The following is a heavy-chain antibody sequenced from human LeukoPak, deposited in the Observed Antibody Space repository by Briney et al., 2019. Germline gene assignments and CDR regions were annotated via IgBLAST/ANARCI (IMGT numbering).Heavy chain of an antibody. J-gene: IGHJ6*02. CDR2: ISGRGGNT. CDR1: GFTFTNYA. Sequence: GGSLRLSCAASGFTFTNYAMNWVRQAPGKGLEWVSGISGRGGNTYYADSVKGRFTISRDNSKNTLYLQMNSLRAEDTAVYYCARDPVNSYGMDVWGQGTAVTVSS. CDR3: ARDPVNSYGMDV. D-gene: IGHD4-23*01. V-gene: IGHV3-23*01.